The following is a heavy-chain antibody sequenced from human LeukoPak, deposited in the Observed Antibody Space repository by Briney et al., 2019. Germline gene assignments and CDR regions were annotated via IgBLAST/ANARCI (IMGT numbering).Heavy chain of an antibody. V-gene: IGHV3-30*02. D-gene: IGHD1-26*01. CDR3: ARAYSGSYYFDY. J-gene: IGHJ4*02. CDR2: IRYDGSNK. Sequence: PGGSLRLSCAASGFTFSSYGMHWVRQAPGKGLEWVAFIRYDGSNKYYADSVKGRFTISRDNSKNTLYLQMNSLRAEDTAVYYCARAYSGSYYFDYWGQGTLVTVSS. CDR1: GFTFSSYG.